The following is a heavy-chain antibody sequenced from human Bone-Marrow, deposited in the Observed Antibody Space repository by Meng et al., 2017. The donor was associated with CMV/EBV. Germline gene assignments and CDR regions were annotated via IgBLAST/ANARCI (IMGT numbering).Heavy chain of an antibody. CDR3: ARAAYGSGSYYSDY. Sequence: DSGFTFSSYSMNWVRQAPGKGLEWVSSISSSSSYIYYADSVKGRFTISRDNAKNSLYLQMNSLRAEDTAVYYCARAAYGSGSYYSDYWGQGTLVTVSS. V-gene: IGHV3-21*01. CDR1: GFTFSSYS. D-gene: IGHD3-10*01. J-gene: IGHJ4*02. CDR2: ISSSSSYI.